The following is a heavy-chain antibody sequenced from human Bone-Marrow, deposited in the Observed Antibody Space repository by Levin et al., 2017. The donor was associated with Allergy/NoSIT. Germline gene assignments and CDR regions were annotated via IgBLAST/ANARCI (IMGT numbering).Heavy chain of an antibody. J-gene: IGHJ4*02. CDR1: GFTFSTYG. CDR3: AKDYRGTYAGFED. V-gene: IGHV3-23*01. D-gene: IGHD1-26*01. CDR2: ISGNGGNT. Sequence: PGGSLRLSCAASGFTFSTYGMSWVRQAPGKGPEWVSGISGNGGNTYYADSVKGRFTISRDYSSDYSKNTLYLQMNSLRAEDTAIYYCAKDYRGTYAGFEDWGQGTLVTVSS.